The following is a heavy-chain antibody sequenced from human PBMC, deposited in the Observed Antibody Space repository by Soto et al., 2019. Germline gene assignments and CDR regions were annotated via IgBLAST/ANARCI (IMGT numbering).Heavy chain of an antibody. V-gene: IGHV4-39*01. CDR1: GGSISSSDYY. CDR2: IYYSGST. Sequence: SETLSLTCTVSGGSISSSDYYWGWIRQPPGKGLEWIGTIYYSGSTYYNPSLKSRVTISVDTSKNQFSLKLSSVTAADTAVYYCARKDNTNFVDYWGQGTQVTVS. J-gene: IGHJ4*02. CDR3: ARKDNTNFVDY. D-gene: IGHD4-4*01.